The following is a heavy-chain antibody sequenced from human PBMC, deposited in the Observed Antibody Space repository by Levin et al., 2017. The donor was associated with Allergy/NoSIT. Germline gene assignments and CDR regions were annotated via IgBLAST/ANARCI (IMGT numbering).Heavy chain of an antibody. Sequence: PGGSLRLSCAASGFTFSSFTMTWVRQAPGKGLEWVSSITGGSTYIYHADSVRGRFTISRDNANNSLSLQMNSLSAEDSAVYYCARDRQSSLYYANSYYDMDLWGQGTTVAVSS. CDR1: GFTFSSFT. CDR2: ITGGSTYI. D-gene: IGHD1-26*01. J-gene: IGHJ6*02. V-gene: IGHV3-21*01. CDR3: ARDRQSSLYYANSYYDMDL.